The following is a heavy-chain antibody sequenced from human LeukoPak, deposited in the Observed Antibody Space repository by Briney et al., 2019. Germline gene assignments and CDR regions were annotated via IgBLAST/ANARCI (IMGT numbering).Heavy chain of an antibody. CDR2: IYSGGST. CDR3: ASGTFGELFPYGTDV. J-gene: IGHJ6*02. CDR1: GFTVSSNY. D-gene: IGHD3-10*01. V-gene: IGHV3-53*01. Sequence: GGSLRLSCAASGFTVSSNYMSWVRQAPGKGLEWVSVIYSGGSTYYADSVKGRFTISRDNSKNTLYLQMNSLRAEDTAVYYCASGTFGELFPYGTDVWGQGTTVTVS.